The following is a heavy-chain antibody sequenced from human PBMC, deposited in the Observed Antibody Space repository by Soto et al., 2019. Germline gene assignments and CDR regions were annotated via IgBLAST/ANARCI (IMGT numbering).Heavy chain of an antibody. CDR2: ISAYNGNT. CDR3: ARLNQIAVAGWAIGY. D-gene: IGHD6-19*01. CDR1: GYTFTSYG. V-gene: IGHV1-18*01. J-gene: IGHJ4*02. Sequence: AASVKVSCKASGYTFTSYGISWVRQAPGQGLEWMGWISAYNGNTNYAQKLQGRVTMTTDTSTSTAYMELRSLRSDDTAVYYCARLNQIAVAGWAIGYWGQGTLVTVSS.